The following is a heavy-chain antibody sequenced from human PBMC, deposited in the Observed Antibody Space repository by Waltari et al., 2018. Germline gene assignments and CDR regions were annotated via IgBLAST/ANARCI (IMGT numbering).Heavy chain of an antibody. Sequence: EVQLVESGGGLVKPGGSLRLSCAASGFTFSSYSLNWARQSPGKGLEWVSFISSSSSYIYYADSVKGRFTISRDNAKNSLYLQMNSLRAEDTAVYYCARGGAAAAGFDYWGQGTLVTVSS. CDR1: GFTFSSYS. CDR3: ARGGAAAAGFDY. D-gene: IGHD6-13*01. CDR2: ISSSSSYI. V-gene: IGHV3-21*01. J-gene: IGHJ4*02.